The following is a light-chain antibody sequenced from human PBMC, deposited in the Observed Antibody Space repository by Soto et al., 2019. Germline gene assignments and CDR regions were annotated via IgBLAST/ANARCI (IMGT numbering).Light chain of an antibody. Sequence: QSALTQPASVSGSPGQSITISCTGTSGDVGSYNLVSWYQQHPGKAPKLMIYEDSKRPSGVSNRFSGSKSGNTASLTISGLQAEDEAEYYCLSYAGSSNVVFGGGTKVTVL. J-gene: IGLJ2*01. CDR1: SGDVGSYNL. V-gene: IGLV2-23*01. CDR2: EDS. CDR3: LSYAGSSNVV.